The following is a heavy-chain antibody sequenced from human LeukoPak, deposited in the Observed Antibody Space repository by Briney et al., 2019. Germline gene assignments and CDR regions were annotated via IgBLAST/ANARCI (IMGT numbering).Heavy chain of an antibody. CDR3: AREEVKRTTIFGAAKYYYSYMDV. J-gene: IGHJ6*03. D-gene: IGHD3-3*01. CDR2: IYSGGST. Sequence: GGSLRLSCAASGLTVSSNYMSWVRQAPGRGLEWVSVIYSGGSTYYAESVEGRFTISRDNSKNTLYLQMNSLRADETAVYHCAREEVKRTTIFGAAKYYYSYMDVWGKGTTVTVSS. V-gene: IGHV3-53*01. CDR1: GLTVSSNY.